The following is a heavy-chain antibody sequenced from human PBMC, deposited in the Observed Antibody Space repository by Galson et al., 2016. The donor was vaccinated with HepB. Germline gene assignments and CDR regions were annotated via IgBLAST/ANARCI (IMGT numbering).Heavy chain of an antibody. J-gene: IGHJ2*01. V-gene: IGHV4-39*01. CDR2: IDYSGRT. D-gene: IGHD6-19*01. CDR1: GGSISSSSDY. CDR3: ARHAPNEGSGWILYFDL. Sequence: SETLSLTCTVSGGSISSSSDYWGWIRQPPGKGLDWIGSIDYSGRTYNNPSLRSRVSISVDPSKNQFSLKLSSVTAADTGVYYCARHAPNEGSGWILYFDLWGRGTLVTVSS.